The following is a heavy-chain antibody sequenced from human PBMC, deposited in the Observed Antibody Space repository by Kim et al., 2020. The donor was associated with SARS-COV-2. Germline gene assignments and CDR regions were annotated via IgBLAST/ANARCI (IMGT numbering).Heavy chain of an antibody. CDR3: TTGGDPTHVLRYFDWLLTPYYFDY. CDR2: IKSKTDGGTT. J-gene: IGHJ4*02. CDR1: GFTFSNAW. V-gene: IGHV3-15*01. Sequence: GGSLRLSCAASGFTFSNAWMSWVRQAPGKGLEWVGRIKSKTDGGTTDYAAPVKGRFTISRYDSKNTLYLQMNSLKTEDTAVYYCTTGGDPTHVLRYFDWLLTPYYFDYWGQGTLVTVSS. D-gene: IGHD3-9*01.